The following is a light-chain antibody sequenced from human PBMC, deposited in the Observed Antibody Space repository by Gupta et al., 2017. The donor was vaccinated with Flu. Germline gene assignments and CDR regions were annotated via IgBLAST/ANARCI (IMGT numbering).Light chain of an antibody. CDR2: EVS. V-gene: IGLV2-14*01. J-gene: IGLJ3*02. CDR3: SSYTSSSTRV. Sequence: QSALTQHASSSRSPGQSITISCTGTSSDVGGYNYVSWYQQHPGKAPKLMIYEVSNRPSGVSNRFSGSKSGNTASLTISGLQAEDEADYYCSSYTSSSTRVFGGGTKLTVL. CDR1: SSDVGGYNY.